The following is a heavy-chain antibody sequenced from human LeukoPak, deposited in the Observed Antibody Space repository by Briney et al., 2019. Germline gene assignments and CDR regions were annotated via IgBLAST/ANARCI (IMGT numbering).Heavy chain of an antibody. CDR3: ARHIGGGIEDMDV. CDR1: GGSIGTYY. D-gene: IGHD3-16*02. Sequence: SETLSLTCTVSGGSIGTYYWSWIRQSPGKGLEWIGYIYVTGTTRYNPYLQSRVTISVDTSRNQFFQKMSSGTAADTAVYYCARHIGGGIEDMDVWGKGTKVTVSS. J-gene: IGHJ6*03. V-gene: IGHV4-59*08. CDR2: IYVTGTT.